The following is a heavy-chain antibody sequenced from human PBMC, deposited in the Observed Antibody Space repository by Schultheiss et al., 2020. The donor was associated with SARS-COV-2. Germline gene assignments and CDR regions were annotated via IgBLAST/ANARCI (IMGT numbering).Heavy chain of an antibody. Sequence: GESLKISCAASGFTFSSYAMHWVRQAPGKGLEWVSSISSSSSYIYYADSVKGRFTISRDNSKNTLYLQMNSLRAEDTAVYYCASWEVGATRYYYGMDVWGQGTTVTVSS. CDR2: ISSSSSYI. CDR3: ASWEVGATRYYYGMDV. V-gene: IGHV3-21*01. J-gene: IGHJ6*02. D-gene: IGHD1-26*01. CDR1: GFTFSSYA.